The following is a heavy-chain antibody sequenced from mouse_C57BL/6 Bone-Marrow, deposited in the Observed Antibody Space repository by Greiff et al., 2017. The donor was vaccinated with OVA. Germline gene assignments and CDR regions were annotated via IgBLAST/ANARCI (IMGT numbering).Heavy chain of an antibody. J-gene: IGHJ3*01. CDR3: AKNYGSSPAWFAY. Sequence: EVQLVESGPGLAKPSQTLSLPCSVTGYSITSDYWNWIRKFPGNKLEYMGYISYSGSTYYNPSLKSRISITRDTSKNQYYLQLNSVTTEDTATYYCAKNYGSSPAWFAYWGQGTLVTVSA. CDR2: ISYSGST. V-gene: IGHV3-8*01. CDR1: GYSITSDY. D-gene: IGHD1-1*01.